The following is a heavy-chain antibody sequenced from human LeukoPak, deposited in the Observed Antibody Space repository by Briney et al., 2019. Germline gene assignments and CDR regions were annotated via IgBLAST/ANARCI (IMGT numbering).Heavy chain of an antibody. J-gene: IGHJ4*02. V-gene: IGHV4-59*01. D-gene: IGHD3-3*01. CDR2: IYYSGST. Sequence: SETLSLTCAVYGGSFSGYYWSWIRQPPGKGLEWIGYIYYSGSTNYNPSLKSRVTISVDTSKNQFSLKLSSVTAADTAVYYCAVTYYDFWSGYSPFDYWGQGTLVTVSS. CDR3: AVTYYDFWSGYSPFDY. CDR1: GGSFSGYY.